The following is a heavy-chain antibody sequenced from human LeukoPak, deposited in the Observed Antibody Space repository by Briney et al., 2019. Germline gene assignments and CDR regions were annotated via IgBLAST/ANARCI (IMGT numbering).Heavy chain of an antibody. CDR1: GFTFSSYA. J-gene: IGHJ3*02. V-gene: IGHV3-30-3*01. Sequence: GRSLRLSCAASGFTFSSYAMHWVRQAPGKGLEWVAVISYDGSNKYYADSVKGRFTISRDNAKNSLYLQMNSLRAEDTAVYYCGRYYCSGGSCFDAFDIWGQGTMVTVSS. D-gene: IGHD2-15*01. CDR2: ISYDGSNK. CDR3: GRYYCSGGSCFDAFDI.